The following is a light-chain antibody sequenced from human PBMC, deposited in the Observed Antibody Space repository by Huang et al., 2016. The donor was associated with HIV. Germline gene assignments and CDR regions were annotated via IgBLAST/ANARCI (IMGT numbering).Light chain of an antibody. CDR1: QSTTSY. J-gene: IGKJ3*01. CDR3: QQSYRTPFT. V-gene: IGKV1-39*01. Sequence: DIQMTQSPSSLSASVGDRVTITCRASQSTTSYLNWYQQKPGESPKLLIFAATTLQPGVPSRFSGSGSGTDFTLTISSLQPEDLGTYYCQQSYRTPFTFGPGTKVDIK. CDR2: AAT.